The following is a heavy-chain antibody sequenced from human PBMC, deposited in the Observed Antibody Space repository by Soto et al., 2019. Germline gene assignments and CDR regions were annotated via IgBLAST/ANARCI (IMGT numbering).Heavy chain of an antibody. V-gene: IGHV4-39*01. CDR2: IYYSGST. D-gene: IGHD6-19*01. Sequence: SETLSLTCSVSGGSINSCSYFWGWVRQPPGKGLEWIGSIYYSGSTYYNPSLRSRVTISVDTSKNQFSLKLSSVTAADTAVFYCARHYSSGSRNWFDTWGQGTLVTVSS. J-gene: IGHJ5*02. CDR3: ARHYSSGSRNWFDT. CDR1: GGSINSCSYF.